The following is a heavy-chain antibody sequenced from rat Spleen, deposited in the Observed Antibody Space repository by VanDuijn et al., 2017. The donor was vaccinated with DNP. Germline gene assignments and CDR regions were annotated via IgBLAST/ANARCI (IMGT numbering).Heavy chain of an antibody. D-gene: IGHD5-1*01. CDR2: IIYDGSST. CDR1: GFTFSDYA. CDR3: ATHDWELGY. Sequence: EVQLVESGGGLVQPGNSLKLSCAASGFTFSDYAMAWVRQSPKKGLEWVATIIYDGSSTYYRDPGKGRFTISRDNAKSTLSLQMDSLRSEDTATYYWATHDWELGYWGQGVMVTVSS. J-gene: IGHJ2*01. V-gene: IGHV5S10*01.